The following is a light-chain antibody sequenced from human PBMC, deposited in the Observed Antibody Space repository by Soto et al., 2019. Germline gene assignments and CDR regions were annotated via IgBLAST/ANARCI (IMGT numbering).Light chain of an antibody. CDR3: QHGYSTPLT. CDR2: KAS. CDR1: QSISSW. V-gene: IGKV1-5*03. Sequence: DIQMTQSPSTLSASVGDRVTMTCRASQSISSWLAWYQQKPGKAPKLLIYKASTLKSGVPSRSSGSGSGTEFTLTISSLQPEDFATYFCQHGYSTPLTFGGGTKVDIK. J-gene: IGKJ4*01.